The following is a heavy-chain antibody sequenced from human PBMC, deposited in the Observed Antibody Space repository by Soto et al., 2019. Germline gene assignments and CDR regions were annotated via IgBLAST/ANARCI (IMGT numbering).Heavy chain of an antibody. D-gene: IGHD2-2*01. CDR1: GFTFDDYT. CDR2: ISWDGGST. CDR3: SKGDFSSTSCIYYYYYGMDV. Sequence: GGSLRLSCAASGFTFDDYTMHWVRQAPGKGQEKVSLISWDGGSTYYADSVKGRFTIYRENSKNSLYLKMNSLRTEDTALYYFSKGDFSSTSCIYYYYYGMDVWGQGTTVTVSS. V-gene: IGHV3-43*01. J-gene: IGHJ6*02.